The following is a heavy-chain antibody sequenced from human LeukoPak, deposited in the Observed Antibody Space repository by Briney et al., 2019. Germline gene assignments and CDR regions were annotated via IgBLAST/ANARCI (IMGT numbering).Heavy chain of an antibody. D-gene: IGHD3-16*01. V-gene: IGHV3-30*03. CDR1: GFTFSSYG. CDR2: ISYDGNNK. J-gene: IGHJ4*02. CDR3: ARDLGGPDY. Sequence: GRSLRLSCAASGFTFSSYGMHWVRQAPGKGLEWVAVISYDGNNKYYANSVKGRFTISRDNAKNTVYLQMNSLRAEDTAVYYCARDLGGPDYWGQGARVTVSS.